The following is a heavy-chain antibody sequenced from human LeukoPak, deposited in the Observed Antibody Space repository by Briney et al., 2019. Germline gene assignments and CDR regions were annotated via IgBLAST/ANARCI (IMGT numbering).Heavy chain of an antibody. J-gene: IGHJ4*02. CDR1: GDSVSSNSAA. CDR2: TYYRSKWYN. CDR3: ARDLSGSYWGKYYFDY. Sequence: SQTLSLTCAISGDSVSSNSAAWNWIRQSPSRGLEWLGRTYYRSKWYNDYAVSVKSRITINPGTSKNQFSLQLNSVTPEDTAVYYCARDLSGSYWGKYYFDYWGQGTLVTVSS. V-gene: IGHV6-1*01. D-gene: IGHD1-26*01.